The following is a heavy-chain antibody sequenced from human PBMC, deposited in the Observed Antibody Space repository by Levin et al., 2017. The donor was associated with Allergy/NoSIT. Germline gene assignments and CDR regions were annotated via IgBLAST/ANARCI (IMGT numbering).Heavy chain of an antibody. V-gene: IGHV1-18*01. Sequence: ASVKVSCKASGYTFTSYGISWVRQAPGQGLEWMGWISAYNGNTNYAQKLQGRVTMTTDTSTSTAYMELRSLRSDDTAVYYCARADLGVLRGGPFDYWGQGTLVTVSS. D-gene: IGHD2/OR15-2a*01. CDR1: GYTFTSYG. J-gene: IGHJ4*02. CDR2: ISAYNGNT. CDR3: ARADLGVLRGGPFDY.